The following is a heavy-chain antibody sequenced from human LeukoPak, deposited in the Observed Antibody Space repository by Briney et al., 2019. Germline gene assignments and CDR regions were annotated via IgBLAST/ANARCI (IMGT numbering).Heavy chain of an antibody. Sequence: SETLSLTCTASGGSISTYYWSWIRQPPGKELEWMGDIYYSGSTNYNPSLTSRVTVSGDTSKNQFSLKLRSVTAADTAVYYCARTGRWLQLGFDYWGRGTLVTVPS. D-gene: IGHD5-24*01. V-gene: IGHV4-59*01. J-gene: IGHJ4*02. CDR1: GGSISTYY. CDR2: IYYSGST. CDR3: ARTGRWLQLGFDY.